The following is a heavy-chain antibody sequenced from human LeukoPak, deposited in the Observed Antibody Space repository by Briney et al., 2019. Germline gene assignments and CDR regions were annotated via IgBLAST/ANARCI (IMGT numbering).Heavy chain of an antibody. Sequence: ASVKVSCKASGYTFTNYGFSWVRQAPGQGLEWMGWISAYNGNTNYAQKLQGRVTMTTDTSTSTAYMELRSLRSDDTAVYYSARDTDYYGSGSYFSSSDYWGQGTLVTVSS. J-gene: IGHJ4*02. CDR3: ARDTDYYGSGSYFSSSDY. CDR2: ISAYNGNT. V-gene: IGHV1-18*01. CDR1: GYTFTNYG. D-gene: IGHD3-10*01.